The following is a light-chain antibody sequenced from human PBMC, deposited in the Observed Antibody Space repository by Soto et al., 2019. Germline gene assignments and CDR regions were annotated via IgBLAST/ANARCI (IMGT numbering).Light chain of an antibody. J-gene: IGKJ3*01. V-gene: IGKV3-20*01. CDR1: QSVSSTF. Sequence: IVFIQNTSTLFLSPGGRATLSCRASQSVSSTFLAWYQQKPGQAPRLLIYAASSRATGIPDRFSGSGSGTDFTLTISRLEPEDFAVYYCQQYGSSLFSFGPGTKVDI. CDR3: QQYGSSLFS. CDR2: AAS.